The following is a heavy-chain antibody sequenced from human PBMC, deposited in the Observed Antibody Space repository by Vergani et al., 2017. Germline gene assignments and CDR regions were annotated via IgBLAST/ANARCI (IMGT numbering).Heavy chain of an antibody. CDR3: ARGGITIFGVVTAFDY. CDR2: IYYSGST. D-gene: IGHD3-3*01. Sequence: QVQLQESGPGLVKPSETLSLTCTVSGGSISSYYWSWIRQPPGKGLEWIGYIYYSGSTNYNPSLKSRVTISVDTSKNQFSLKLSSVTAADTAVYYCARGGITIFGVVTAFDYWGQGTLVTVSS. CDR1: GGSISSYY. V-gene: IGHV4-59*12. J-gene: IGHJ4*02.